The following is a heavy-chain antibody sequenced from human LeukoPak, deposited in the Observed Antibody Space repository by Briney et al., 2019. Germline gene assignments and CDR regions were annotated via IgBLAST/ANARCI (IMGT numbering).Heavy chain of an antibody. J-gene: IGHJ6*03. V-gene: IGHV1-2*02. CDR3: ARGHGSYYYYMDV. D-gene: IGHD3-10*01. Sequence: GASVKVSCKASGYTFTDFYMLWVRQAPGQGLEWMGWINPNSGGTDYAQKFQGRVTMTRDTSTSTAYMELSRLRSDDTAVYHCARGHGSYYYYMDVWDMGTTVTVSS. CDR2: INPNSGGT. CDR1: GYTFTDFY.